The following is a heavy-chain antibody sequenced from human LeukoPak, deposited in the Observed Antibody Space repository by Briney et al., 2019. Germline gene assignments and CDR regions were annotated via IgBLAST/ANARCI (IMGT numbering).Heavy chain of an antibody. CDR1: GFTFSNAW. CDR3: TTSRPGGGWYRGLYAFDI. CDR2: IKSKTDGGTT. V-gene: IGHV3-15*01. Sequence: PGGSLRLSCAASGFTFSNAWMSWVRQAPGKGLEWVGRIKSKTDGGTTDYAAPVKGRFTISRDDSKNTLYLQMNSLKTEDTAVYYCTTSRPGGGWYRGLYAFDIWGQGTMVTVSS. J-gene: IGHJ3*02. D-gene: IGHD6-19*01.